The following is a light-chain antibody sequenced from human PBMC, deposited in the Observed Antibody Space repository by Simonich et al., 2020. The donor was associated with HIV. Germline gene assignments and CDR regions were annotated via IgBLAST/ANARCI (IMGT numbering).Light chain of an antibody. CDR3: MQNIQLPPT. Sequence: DIVMTQTPLSLSVTPGQPASISCKSSQSLLYSDGKTYLSWYLQKSGQSPQLLISEVSNRFSGVPDRFSGSGSGTDFTLKISRVEAEDVEVYYCMQNIQLPPTFGPGTKVDIK. J-gene: IGKJ3*01. V-gene: IGKV2D-29*02. CDR2: EVS. CDR1: QSLLYSDGKTY.